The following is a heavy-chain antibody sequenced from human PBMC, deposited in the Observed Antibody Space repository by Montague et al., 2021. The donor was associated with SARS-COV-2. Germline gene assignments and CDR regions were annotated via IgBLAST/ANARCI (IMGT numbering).Heavy chain of an antibody. Sequence: SLRLSCAASGFTFSSISMNWVRQAPGKGLEWVAVISYDGSNKYYADSVKGRFTISRDNSKNTLYLQMNSLRAEDTAVYYCAGSLLEYYGMDVWGQGTTVTVSS. J-gene: IGHJ6*02. D-gene: IGHD3-3*01. CDR2: ISYDGSNK. CDR1: GFTFSSIS. V-gene: IGHV3-30*03. CDR3: AGSLLEYYGMDV.